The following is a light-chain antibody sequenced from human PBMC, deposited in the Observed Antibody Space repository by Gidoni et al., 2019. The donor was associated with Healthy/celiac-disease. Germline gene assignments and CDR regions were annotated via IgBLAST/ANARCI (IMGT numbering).Light chain of an antibody. V-gene: IGKV4-1*01. CDR3: QQYYSTPGT. Sequence: DIVMTPSPDPPAVSLGESATINCKSSQSVLYRSNNKNYLAWYQHKPGQPPKLLIYWASTRESGVPDRFSGSGSGTDFTLTISSLQAEDVAVYYCQQYYSTPGTFGQGTKVEIK. CDR1: QSVLYRSNNKNY. J-gene: IGKJ1*01. CDR2: WAS.